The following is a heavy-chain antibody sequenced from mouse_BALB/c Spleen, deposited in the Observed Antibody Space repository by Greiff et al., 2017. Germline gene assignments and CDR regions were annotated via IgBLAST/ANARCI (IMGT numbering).Heavy chain of an antibody. J-gene: IGHJ4*01. D-gene: IGHD2-10*02. CDR3: AREYGNYGHAMDY. V-gene: IGHV1-67*01. CDR2: ISTYYGNT. CDR1: SYTFTDYA. Sequence: QVQLQQSGPELVRPGVSVKISCKGSSYTFTDYAMHWVKQSHAKSLEWIGVISTYYGNTNYNQKFKGKATMTVDKSSSTAYMELARLTSEDSAVYYCAREYGNYGHAMDYWGQGTSVTVSS.